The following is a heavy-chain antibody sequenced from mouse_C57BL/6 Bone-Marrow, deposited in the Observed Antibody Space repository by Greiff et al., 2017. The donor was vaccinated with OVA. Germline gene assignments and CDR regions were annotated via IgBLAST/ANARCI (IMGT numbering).Heavy chain of an antibody. CDR3: ARGDTTVVEDY. D-gene: IGHD1-1*01. CDR2: IYPRSGNT. V-gene: IGHV1-81*01. CDR1: GYTFTSYG. Sequence: QVQLQQSGAELARPGASVKLSCKASGYTFTSYGISWVKQRTGQGLEWIGEIYPRSGNTYYNEKFKGKATLTADKSSSTAYMELRSLTSEDSAVYFCARGDTTVVEDYWGQGTTLTVSS. J-gene: IGHJ2*01.